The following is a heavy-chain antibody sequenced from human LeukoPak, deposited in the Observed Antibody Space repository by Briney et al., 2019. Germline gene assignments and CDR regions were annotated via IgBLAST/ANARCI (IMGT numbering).Heavy chain of an antibody. D-gene: IGHD6-19*01. CDR3: ARDLVKAVAGTGD. CDR1: GGSISSGSYY. V-gene: IGHV4-61*02. Sequence: PSQTLSLTCTVSGGSISSGSYYWSWIRQPAGKGLEWIGRIYTSGSTNYNPSLKSRVTISVDTSKNQFSLKLSSVTAADTAVYYCARDLVKAVAGTGDWGQGTLVTVSS. CDR2: IYTSGST. J-gene: IGHJ4*02.